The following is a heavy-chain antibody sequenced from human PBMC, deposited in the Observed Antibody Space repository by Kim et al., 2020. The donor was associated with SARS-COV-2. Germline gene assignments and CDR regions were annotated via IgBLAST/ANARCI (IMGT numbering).Heavy chain of an antibody. Sequence: SVKVSCKASGGTFSSYAISWVRQAPGQGLEWMGRIIPILGIANYAQKFQGRVTITADKSTSTAYMELSSLRSEDTAVYYCARVKVPAHYSSGPSPGDAFDIWGQGTMVTVSS. J-gene: IGHJ3*02. D-gene: IGHD6-25*01. CDR2: IIPILGIA. V-gene: IGHV1-69*04. CDR1: GGTFSSYA. CDR3: ARVKVPAHYSSGPSPGDAFDI.